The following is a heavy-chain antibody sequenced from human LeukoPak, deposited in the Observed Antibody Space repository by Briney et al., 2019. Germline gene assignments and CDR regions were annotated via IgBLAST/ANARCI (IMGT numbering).Heavy chain of an antibody. CDR3: ARENPSGYYNRPIDY. CDR1: GGSISSGDYY. CDR2: IYYSGST. Sequence: SETLSLTCTVSGGSISSGDYYWSWIRQPPGKGLEWIGYIYYSGSTYYNPSLKSRVTMSVDTSKNQFSLKLSSVTAADTAIYYCARENPSGYYNRPIDYWGQGTLVTVSS. V-gene: IGHV4-30-4*02. D-gene: IGHD3-22*01. J-gene: IGHJ4*02.